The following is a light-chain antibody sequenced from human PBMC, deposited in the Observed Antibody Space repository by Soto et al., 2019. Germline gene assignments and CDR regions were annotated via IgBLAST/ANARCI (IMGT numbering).Light chain of an antibody. J-gene: IGKJ4*01. V-gene: IGKV3-15*01. CDR2: DAS. CDR3: QQYNNWPLT. CDR1: QSVSST. Sequence: EIVMTQSPATLSVSPGERATLPCRASQSVSSTLAWYQQKPGQAPRLLIYDASTRATGIPARFSGSGSGTEFTLTVNSLQSEDFAVYYCQQYNNWPLTFGGGTKVDSK.